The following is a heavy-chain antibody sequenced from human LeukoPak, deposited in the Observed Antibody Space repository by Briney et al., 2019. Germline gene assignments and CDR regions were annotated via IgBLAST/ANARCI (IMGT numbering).Heavy chain of an antibody. CDR3: ARDPALFSRDY. Sequence: GGTLRLSCDGSGLPFEDFDMTWVRQAPGKGLEWVSTIKWNGDVIGYADSLKRGFIISGDIAKNCLFVHVNSLRADDSAFYYGARDPALFSRDYWGQGTLVTVS. J-gene: IGHJ4*02. CDR2: IKWNGDVI. CDR1: GLPFEDFD. V-gene: IGHV3-20*04.